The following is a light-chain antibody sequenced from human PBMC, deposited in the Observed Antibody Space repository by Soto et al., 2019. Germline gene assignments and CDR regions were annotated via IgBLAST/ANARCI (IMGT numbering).Light chain of an antibody. CDR2: EVS. Sequence: QSVLTQPASGSGSPGQSITISCTGTSSDVGGYNYVSWHQQHPGKAPKLMIYEVSNRPSGVSNRLSGSKSGNTACLTISGLQAEDEDDYYCSSYTSSSTGVVSGGGTKLTLL. J-gene: IGLJ2*01. CDR1: SSDVGGYNY. CDR3: SSYTSSSTGVV. V-gene: IGLV2-14*01.